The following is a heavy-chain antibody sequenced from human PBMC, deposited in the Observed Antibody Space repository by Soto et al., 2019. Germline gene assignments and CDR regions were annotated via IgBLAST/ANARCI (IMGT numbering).Heavy chain of an antibody. D-gene: IGHD2-2*01. Sequence: QVQLVQSGAEVKKPGASVKVSCKASGYTFTSYDINWVRQATGQGLEWMGWMNPNSGNTGYAQKFQGRVNMNSNTSISTAYMELSSLKSEDTSVYYCASSPGGYCSSTSCYLYYYYGMDVWGQGTTVTVYS. J-gene: IGHJ6*02. CDR1: GYTFTSYD. CDR2: MNPNSGNT. V-gene: IGHV1-8*01. CDR3: ASSPGGYCSSTSCYLYYYYGMDV.